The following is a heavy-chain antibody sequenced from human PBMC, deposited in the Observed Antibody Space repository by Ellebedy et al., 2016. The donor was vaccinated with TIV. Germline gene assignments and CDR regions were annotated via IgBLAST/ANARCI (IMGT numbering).Heavy chain of an antibody. Sequence: ASVKVSXXVSGYTLTELSMHWVRQAPGKGLEWMGGFDPEDGETIYAQKFQGRVTMTEDTSTDTAYMELSSLRSEDTAVYYCATDRKGLLWFGELGGYWGQGTLVTVSS. CDR3: ATDRKGLLWFGELGGY. D-gene: IGHD3-10*01. CDR2: FDPEDGET. CDR1: GYTLTELS. J-gene: IGHJ4*02. V-gene: IGHV1-24*01.